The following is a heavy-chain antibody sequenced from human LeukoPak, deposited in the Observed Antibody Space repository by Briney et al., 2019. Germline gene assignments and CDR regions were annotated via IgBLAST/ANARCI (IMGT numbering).Heavy chain of an antibody. Sequence: ASVKVSCKASGYTFTGYYMHWVRQAPGQGLEWTGRINPNSGGTNYAQKFQGRVTMTRDTSISTAYMELSRLRSDDTAVYYCARDQTGWFRLGTVAGDYWGQGTLVTVSS. J-gene: IGHJ4*02. CDR1: GYTFTGYY. CDR3: ARDQTGWFRLGTVAGDY. D-gene: IGHD6-19*01. V-gene: IGHV1-2*06. CDR2: INPNSGGT.